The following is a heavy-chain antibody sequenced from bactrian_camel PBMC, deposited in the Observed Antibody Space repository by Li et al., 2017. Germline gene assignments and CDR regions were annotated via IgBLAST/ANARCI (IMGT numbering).Heavy chain of an antibody. CDR1: GFTFSNYP. CDR3: AAKNSVVVVTATWVFDY. CDR2: INSGGDTT. Sequence: VQLVESGGDLVQPGGSLRLSCAASGFTFSNYPMSWVRQAPGKGLEWVSAINSGGDTTYYADSVKGRFTISRDNAKNAVSLQMNSLKTEDTAVYYCAAKNSVVVVTATWVFDYWGQGTQVTVS. D-gene: IGHD2*01. J-gene: IGHJ4*01. V-gene: IGHV3S40*01.